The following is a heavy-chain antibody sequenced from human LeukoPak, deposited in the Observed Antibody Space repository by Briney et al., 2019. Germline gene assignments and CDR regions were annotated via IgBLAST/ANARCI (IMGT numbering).Heavy chain of an antibody. V-gene: IGHV3-64D*06. CDR3: AKDLGSTSCDARDCSD. CDR2: ISSDGDNT. J-gene: IGHJ4*02. CDR1: GFIFSNYG. Sequence: GRSLRLSCSASGFIFSNYGMYWVRQAPGKGLEFVSAISSDGDNTFYADSVKGGFTISRDNSKNTLYLQTSSLRGEDTAVYYCAKDLGSTSCDARDCSDWGQGTLVTVSS. D-gene: IGHD2-2*01.